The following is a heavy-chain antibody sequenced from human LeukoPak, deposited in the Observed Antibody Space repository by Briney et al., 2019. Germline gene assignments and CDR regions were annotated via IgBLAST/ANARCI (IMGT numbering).Heavy chain of an antibody. J-gene: IGHJ4*02. CDR3: ARSSGRGYDS. CDR2: ISGSGGST. D-gene: IGHD3-22*01. CDR1: GFTFSSYA. Sequence: GGSLRLSCAASGFTFSSYAMNWVRQAPGKGLEWVSTISGSGGSTYYADSVKGRFTISRDNSKDTLYLQMNSLRAEDTAVYYCARSSGRGYDSWGQGTLVTVSS. V-gene: IGHV3-23*01.